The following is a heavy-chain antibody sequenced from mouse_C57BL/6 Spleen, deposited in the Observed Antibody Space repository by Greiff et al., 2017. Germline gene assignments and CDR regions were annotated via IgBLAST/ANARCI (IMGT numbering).Heavy chain of an antibody. D-gene: IGHD2-4*01. Sequence: DVQLQESGPGLVKPSQSLSLTYSVTGYSITSGYYWNWIRQFPGNKLEWMGYISYDGSNNYNPSLKNRFSITRDTSKNQFFLKLNSVTTEDTATYYCAREGDYDYDWYFDVWGTGTTVTVSS. J-gene: IGHJ1*03. CDR3: AREGDYDYDWYFDV. V-gene: IGHV3-6*01. CDR1: GYSITSGYY. CDR2: ISYDGSN.